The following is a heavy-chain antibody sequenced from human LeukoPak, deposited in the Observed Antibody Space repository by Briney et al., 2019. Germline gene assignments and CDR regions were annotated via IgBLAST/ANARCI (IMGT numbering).Heavy chain of an antibody. D-gene: IGHD4-17*01. CDR1: GRSISSYY. V-gene: IGHV4-59*01. J-gene: IGHJ3*02. Sequence: SETLSLTCTVAGRSISSYYWSWIRQPPGKGLEWIGYIYYSGSTNYNPSLKSRVTISVDTSKNQFSLKLSSVTAADTAVYYCARDPNGDYIGAFDMWGPGTMVTVSS. CDR2: IYYSGST. CDR3: ARDPNGDYIGAFDM.